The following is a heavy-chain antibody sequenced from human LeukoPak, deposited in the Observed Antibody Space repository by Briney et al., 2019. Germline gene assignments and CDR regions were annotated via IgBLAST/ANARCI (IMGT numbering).Heavy chain of an antibody. CDR1: GYSISSGYY. Sequence: SETLSLTCTVSGYSISSGYYWGWIRQPPGQGLEWIGSIYHSGSTYCNPSLKSRVTISVDTSKNQFSLKLSSVTAADTAVYYCARHYGPGSGSSIEFDYWGQGTLVTVCS. J-gene: IGHJ4*02. CDR3: ARHYGPGSGSSIEFDY. V-gene: IGHV4-38-2*02. D-gene: IGHD3-10*01. CDR2: IYHSGST.